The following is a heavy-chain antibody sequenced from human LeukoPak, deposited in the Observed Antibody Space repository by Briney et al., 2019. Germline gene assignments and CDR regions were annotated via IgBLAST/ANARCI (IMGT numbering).Heavy chain of an antibody. D-gene: IGHD3/OR15-3a*01. CDR3: SRDLGTGRPHDL. CDR2: LNQYGNDK. J-gene: IGHJ1*01. V-gene: IGHV3-7*01. CDR1: GFSFSSYW. Sequence: GGSLRLSCAASGFSFSSYWMTWVRQAPGKGLEWVANLNQYGNDKYYADSVRGRFTISRDNARDSLYLQMNSLRAEDSALYFCSRDLGTGRPHDLWGQGTLVTVSS.